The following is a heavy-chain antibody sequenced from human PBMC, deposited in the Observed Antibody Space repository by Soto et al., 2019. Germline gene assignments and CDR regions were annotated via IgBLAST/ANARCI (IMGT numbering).Heavy chain of an antibody. CDR2: IYYSGST. J-gene: IGHJ5*02. Sequence: SETLSLTCTVSGGSVSSGSYYWSWIRQPPGKGLGWIGYIYYSGSTNYNPSLKSRVTISVDTSKNQFSLKLSSVTAADTAVYYCATYVWGSYRYTNWFDTWGQGTLVTVSS. CDR3: ATYVWGSYRYTNWFDT. CDR1: GGSVSSGSYY. V-gene: IGHV4-61*01. D-gene: IGHD3-16*02.